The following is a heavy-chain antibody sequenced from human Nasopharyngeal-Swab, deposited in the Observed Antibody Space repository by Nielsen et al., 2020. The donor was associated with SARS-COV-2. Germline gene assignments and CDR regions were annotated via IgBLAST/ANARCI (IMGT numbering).Heavy chain of an antibody. V-gene: IGHV3-9*01. CDR3: AKDITSGDTMATHYYYGMDV. Sequence: SLKISCAASGFTFDDYAMHWVRQAPGKGLEWVSGISWNSGSIGYADSVKDRFTISRDNAKNSLYLQMNSLRAEDTALYYCAKDITSGDTMATHYYYGMDVWGQGTTVTVSS. J-gene: IGHJ6*02. CDR2: ISWNSGSI. CDR1: GFTFDDYA. D-gene: IGHD2-21*01.